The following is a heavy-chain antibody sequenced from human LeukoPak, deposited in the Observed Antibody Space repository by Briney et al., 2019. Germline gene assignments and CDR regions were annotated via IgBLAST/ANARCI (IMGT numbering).Heavy chain of an antibody. Sequence: TSETLSLTCTVSGGSISSTNFYWGWIRQPPGKGLEWIGIIYYSGGTYSNPSLKSRVTISVDTSKNQFSLKLSSVTAADTAVYYCARQAYYDSTGYPYYYYYMDVWGKGTTVTVSS. CDR1: GGSISSTNFY. D-gene: IGHD3-22*01. V-gene: IGHV4-39*01. CDR3: ARQAYYDSTGYPYYYYYMDV. CDR2: IYYSGGT. J-gene: IGHJ6*03.